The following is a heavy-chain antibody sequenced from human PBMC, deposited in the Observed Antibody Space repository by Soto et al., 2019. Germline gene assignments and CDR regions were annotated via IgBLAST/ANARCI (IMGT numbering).Heavy chain of an antibody. CDR3: AREGTVSVYYGMDV. Sequence: QVQLVESGGGVVQPGRSLRLSCAASGFTFSSYAMHWVRQAPGKGLEWVAVISYDGSNKYYADSVKGRFTISRDNSENTLYLQMNSLRAEDTAVYYCAREGTVSVYYGMDVWGQGTTVTVSS. CDR1: GFTFSSYA. J-gene: IGHJ6*02. D-gene: IGHD1-1*01. V-gene: IGHV3-30-3*01. CDR2: ISYDGSNK.